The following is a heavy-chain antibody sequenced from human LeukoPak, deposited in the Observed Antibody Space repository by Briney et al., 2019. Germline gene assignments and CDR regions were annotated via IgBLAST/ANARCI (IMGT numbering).Heavy chain of an antibody. V-gene: IGHV4-39*01. Sequence: SETLSLTCTIPGGSISSSSYDSGWFRQPRGNGQECLGRIYYSGSTYYNPSLKSRVTISVDTSKIRFSVKLSSVRAADTAVYYCASQGYWGQGTLVTVSS. J-gene: IGHJ4*02. CDR3: ASQGY. CDR1: GGSISSSSYD. CDR2: IYYSGST.